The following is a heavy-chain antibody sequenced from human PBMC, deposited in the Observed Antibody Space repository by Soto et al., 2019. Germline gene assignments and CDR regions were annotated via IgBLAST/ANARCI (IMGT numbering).Heavy chain of an antibody. D-gene: IGHD5-12*01. CDR3: VKSRGGNNFDFFD. CDR2: VRGNGDPP. J-gene: IGHJ4*02. CDR1: GFTFSSYA. V-gene: IGHV3-64D*06. Sequence: GGSLRLSCSASGFTFSSYAMHWVRQSPGKGLEYVSGVRGNGDPPFYADSVKGRFTISRDNSKNTLYLQMSSLSADDTAVYYCVKSRGGNNFDFFDWGQGALVTVSS.